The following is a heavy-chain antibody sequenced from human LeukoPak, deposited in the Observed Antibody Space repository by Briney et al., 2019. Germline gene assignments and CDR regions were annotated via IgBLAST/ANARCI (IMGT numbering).Heavy chain of an antibody. CDR3: ARAFGDTAMVIMD. J-gene: IGHJ4*02. V-gene: IGHV3-30*03. CDR2: ISYDGSNK. Sequence: GGSLRLSCAASGFTFSDYYMSWIRQAPGKGLEWVAVISYDGSNKYYADSVKGRFTISRDNSKNTLYLQMNSLRAEDTAVYYCARAFGDTAMVIMDWGQGTLVTVSS. D-gene: IGHD5-18*01. CDR1: GFTFSDYY.